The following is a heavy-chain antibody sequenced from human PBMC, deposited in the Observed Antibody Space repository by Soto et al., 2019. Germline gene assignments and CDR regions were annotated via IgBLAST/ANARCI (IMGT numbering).Heavy chain of an antibody. J-gene: IGHJ6*02. D-gene: IGHD3-3*01. CDR2: ISYDGSNK. CDR1: GFTFSSYG. CDR3: AKDLGYDFWSGHYLRGMDV. Sequence: GGSLRLSCAASGFTFSSYGMHCVRQAPGKGLEWVAVISYDGSNKYYADSVKGRFTISRDNSKNTLYLQMNSLRAEDTAVYYCAKDLGYDFWSGHYLRGMDVWGQGTTVTVSS. V-gene: IGHV3-30*18.